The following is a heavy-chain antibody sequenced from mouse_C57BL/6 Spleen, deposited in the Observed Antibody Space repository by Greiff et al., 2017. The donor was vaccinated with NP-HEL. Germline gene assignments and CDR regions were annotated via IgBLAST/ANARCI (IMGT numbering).Heavy chain of an antibody. J-gene: IGHJ2*01. CDR3: ARDYGSSYFDY. V-gene: IGHV5-12*01. Sequence: EVMLVESGGGLVQPGGSLKLSCAASGFTFSDYYMYWVRQTPEKRLEWVAYISNGGGSTYYPDTVKGRFTISRDNAKNTLYLQMSRLKSEDTAMYYCARDYGSSYFDYWGQGTTLTVSS. D-gene: IGHD1-1*01. CDR2: ISNGGGST. CDR1: GFTFSDYY.